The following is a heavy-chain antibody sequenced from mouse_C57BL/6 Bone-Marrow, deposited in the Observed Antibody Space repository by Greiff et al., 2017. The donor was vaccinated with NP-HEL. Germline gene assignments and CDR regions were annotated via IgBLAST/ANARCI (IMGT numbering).Heavy chain of an antibody. CDR1: GYTFTDYN. CDR3: ARLDYYGSSSYFDY. V-gene: IGHV1-22*01. D-gene: IGHD1-1*01. Sequence: EVQLQQSGPELVKPGASVKMSCKASGYTFTDYNMHWVKQSHGKSLEWIGYINPNNGGTSYNQKFKGKATLTVNKSSSTAYMELRSLTSEYSAVYYCARLDYYGSSSYFDYWGQGTTLTVSS. J-gene: IGHJ2*01. CDR2: INPNNGGT.